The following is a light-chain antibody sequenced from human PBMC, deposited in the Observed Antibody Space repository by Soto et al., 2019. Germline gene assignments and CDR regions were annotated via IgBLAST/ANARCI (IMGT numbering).Light chain of an antibody. CDR2: DAS. CDR1: QSVYSY. J-gene: IGKJ5*01. Sequence: EIVLTPSPATLSLSPGERATLSCRASQSVYSYLAWYQQKPGQAPRLLIYDASNRATGIPARFRGSGSGTDFTLTISSLEPEDFAVYYCQQRSNWPITFGQGTRLEIK. CDR3: QQRSNWPIT. V-gene: IGKV3-11*01.